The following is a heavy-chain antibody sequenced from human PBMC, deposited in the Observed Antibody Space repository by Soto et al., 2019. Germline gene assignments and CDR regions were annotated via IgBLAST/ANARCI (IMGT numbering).Heavy chain of an antibody. CDR3: ASQNYYDTSGYYYAFDY. Sequence: SETLSLTCTVSGSTISSYYWSWIRQPLRKGLEWIGYISSSGSTNYTPSLKSRVTISVDTSKNYFSLKLSSVSAADTAVYFCASQNYYDTSGYYYAFDYWGQGALVTVSS. CDR1: GSTISSYY. D-gene: IGHD3-22*01. V-gene: IGHV4-59*01. CDR2: ISSSGST. J-gene: IGHJ4*02.